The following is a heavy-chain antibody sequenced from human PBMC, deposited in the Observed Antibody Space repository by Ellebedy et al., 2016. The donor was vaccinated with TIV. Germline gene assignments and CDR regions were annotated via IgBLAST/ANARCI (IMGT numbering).Heavy chain of an antibody. Sequence: GESLKISCVASRFTVSGSYMNWVRQAPGKGLEWVSYISSSGTTKYYAASVKGRFTVSRDNAKNSLNLQMNSLRAEDTAVYYCARGFVGSAEFDYWGQGTLVTVSS. CDR3: ARGFVGSAEFDY. CDR2: ISSSGTTK. CDR1: RFTVSGSY. V-gene: IGHV3-11*04. J-gene: IGHJ4*02. D-gene: IGHD3-10*01.